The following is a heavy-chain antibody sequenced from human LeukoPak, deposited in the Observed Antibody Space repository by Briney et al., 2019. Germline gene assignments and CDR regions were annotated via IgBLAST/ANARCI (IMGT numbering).Heavy chain of an antibody. CDR2: ISYGGSNK. J-gene: IGHJ4*02. CDR1: GFTFSSYG. V-gene: IGHV3-30*18. CDR3: AKVRKPRALLGVFDY. D-gene: IGHD3-16*01. Sequence: PGGSLRLSCAASGFTFSSYGMHWVRQAPGKGLEWVAVISYGGSNKYYADSVKGRFTISRDNSKNTLYLQMNSLRAEDTAVYYCAKVRKPRALLGVFDYWGQGTLVTVSS.